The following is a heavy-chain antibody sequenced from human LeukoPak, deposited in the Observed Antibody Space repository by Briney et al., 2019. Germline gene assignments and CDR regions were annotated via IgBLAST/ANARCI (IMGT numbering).Heavy chain of an antibody. V-gene: IGHV6-1*01. Sequence: SQTLSLTCAISGDSVSSNSAAWNWIRQSPSRGLEWLGRTYYRSRWYNDYAVSVKSRITINPDTSKNQFSLQLNSVTAADTAVYYCARSSSGWALVSYYYMDVWGKGTTVTVSS. CDR3: ARSSSGWALVSYYYMDV. D-gene: IGHD6-19*01. J-gene: IGHJ6*03. CDR1: GDSVSSNSAA. CDR2: TYYRSRWYN.